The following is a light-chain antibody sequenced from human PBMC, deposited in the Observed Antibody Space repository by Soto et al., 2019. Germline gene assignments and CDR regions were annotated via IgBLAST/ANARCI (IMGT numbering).Light chain of an antibody. CDR2: AAS. Sequence: DIQMTQSPPSVSAFVGDRVTITCRASQGITRSLAWYQQKSGEGPTLLIYAASLLQSGVPSRFRGSGSGTDFTLTITRLQPEDFATYYCQQANIFPFTFGPGTKVEIK. J-gene: IGKJ3*01. CDR1: QGITRS. CDR3: QQANIFPFT. V-gene: IGKV1-12*01.